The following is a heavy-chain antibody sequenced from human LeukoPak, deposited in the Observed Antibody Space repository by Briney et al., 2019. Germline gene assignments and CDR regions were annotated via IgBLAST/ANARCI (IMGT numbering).Heavy chain of an antibody. D-gene: IGHD3-22*01. CDR3: AKGRDSSGYYLGYYYYMDV. CDR1: GFTFSSYG. V-gene: IGHV3-30*02. CDR2: IRQDGSNK. Sequence: SGGSLRLSCAASGFTFSSYGMHWVRQAPGKGLEWVAFIRQDGSNKYYADSVKGRFTISRDNSKNTLYLQMNSPRAEDTAVYYCAKGRDSSGYYLGYYYYMDVWGKGTTVTVSS. J-gene: IGHJ6*03.